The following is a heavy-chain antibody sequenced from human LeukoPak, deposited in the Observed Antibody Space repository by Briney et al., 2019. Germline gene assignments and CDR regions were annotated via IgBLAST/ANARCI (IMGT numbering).Heavy chain of an antibody. V-gene: IGHV4-4*02. CDR3: ARMHYYDSSGYSFDY. CDR1: GGSISSSNW. D-gene: IGHD3-22*01. Sequence: SETLSLTCAVSGGSISSSNWWSWVRPPPGKGLEWIGQIYHSGSTNYNPSLESRVTISVDKSKNQFSLKLSSVTAADTAVYYCARMHYYDSSGYSFDYWGQGTLVTVSS. CDR2: IYHSGST. J-gene: IGHJ4*02.